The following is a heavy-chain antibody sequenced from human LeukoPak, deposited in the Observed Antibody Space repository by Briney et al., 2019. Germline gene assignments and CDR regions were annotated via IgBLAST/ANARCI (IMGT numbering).Heavy chain of an antibody. Sequence: PSETLSLTCAVYGGSFSGYYWSWIRQPPGKGLEWIGEINHSGSTNYNPSLKSRVTISVDTSKNQFSLKLSSVTAADTAVYYCARVRYCSSTSCYGSAPLKRKADPNPGPRPGTSRNWFDPWGQGTLVTVSS. CDR1: GGSFSGYY. D-gene: IGHD2-2*01. CDR3: ARVRYCSSTSCYGSAPLKRKADPNPGPRPGTSRNWFDP. V-gene: IGHV4-34*01. J-gene: IGHJ5*02. CDR2: INHSGST.